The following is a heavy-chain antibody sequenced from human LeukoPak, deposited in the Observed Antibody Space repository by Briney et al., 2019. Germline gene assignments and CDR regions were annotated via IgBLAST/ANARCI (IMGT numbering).Heavy chain of an antibody. D-gene: IGHD3-3*01. CDR2: ISGSGGST. V-gene: IGHV3-23*01. CDR1: GFTFSSYA. J-gene: IGHJ6*02. Sequence: PGGSLRLSCAASGFTFSSYAMSWVRQAPGKGLEWVSAISGSGGSTYYADSVKGRLTISRDNSKNTLYLQMNSLRAEDTAVYYCAKPDTYYDFWSGYYGPPGMDVWGQGTTVTVSS. CDR3: AKPDTYYDFWSGYYGPPGMDV.